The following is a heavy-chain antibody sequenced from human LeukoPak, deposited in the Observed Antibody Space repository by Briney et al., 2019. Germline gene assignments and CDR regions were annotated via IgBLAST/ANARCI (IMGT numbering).Heavy chain of an antibody. V-gene: IGHV3-23*01. CDR3: AKGRTHLDF. J-gene: IGHJ4*02. CDR1: GFTFSSYA. Sequence: PGGSLRLSCAASGFTFSSYAMSWVRHAPGKGLEWVSAIGGSGGSTYYADSVKGRLTISRDNSKNTLYLRMNSRRAEDTAVYYCAKGRTHLDFWGQGTLVTVSS. CDR2: IGGSGGST.